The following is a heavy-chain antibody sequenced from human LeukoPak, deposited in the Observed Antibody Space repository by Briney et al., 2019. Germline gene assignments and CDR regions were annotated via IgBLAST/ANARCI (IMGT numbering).Heavy chain of an antibody. J-gene: IGHJ4*02. CDR1: GYTFTSYY. V-gene: IGHV1-2*02. D-gene: IGHD3-16*02. CDR2: INPNSGGT. CDR3: ARGGPRGLRLGELSFPRPDIDY. Sequence: ASVKVSCKASGYTFTSYYMHWVRQAPGQGLEWMGWINPNSGGTNYAQKFQGRVTMTRDTSISTAYMELSRLRSDDTAVYYCARGGPRGLRLGELSFPRPDIDYWGQGTLVTVSS.